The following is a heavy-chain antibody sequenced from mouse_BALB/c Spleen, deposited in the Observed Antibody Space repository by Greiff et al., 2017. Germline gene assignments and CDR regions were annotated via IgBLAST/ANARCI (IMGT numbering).Heavy chain of an antibody. CDR3: ARSPFYRYDGLWYAMDY. Sequence: EVQLQQSGPELVKPGASVKIPCKASGYTFTDYNMDWVKQSHGKSLEWIGDINPNNGGTIYNQKFKGKATLTVDKSSSTAYMELRSLTSEDTAVYYCARSPFYRYDGLWYAMDYWGQGTSVTVSS. J-gene: IGHJ4*01. CDR2: INPNNGGT. D-gene: IGHD2-14*01. V-gene: IGHV1-18*01. CDR1: GYTFTDYN.